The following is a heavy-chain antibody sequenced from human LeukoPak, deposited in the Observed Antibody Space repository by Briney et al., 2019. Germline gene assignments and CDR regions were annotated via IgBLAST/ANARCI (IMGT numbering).Heavy chain of an antibody. CDR2: IYYSGST. CDR1: GGSISSYY. D-gene: IGHD1-26*01. Sequence: SETLSLTCTVSGGSISSYYWSWIRQPPGKGLEWIGYIYYSGSTNYNPSLKSRVTISVDTSKNQFSLKLSSVTAADTAVYYCARSYSGSYENYYYGMDVWGQGTTVTVSS. CDR3: ARSYSGSYENYYYGMDV. V-gene: IGHV4-59*01. J-gene: IGHJ6*02.